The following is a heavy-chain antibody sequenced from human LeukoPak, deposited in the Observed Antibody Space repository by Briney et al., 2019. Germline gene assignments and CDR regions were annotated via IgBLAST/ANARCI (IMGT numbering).Heavy chain of an antibody. CDR3: ARDWGNWFDP. CDR2: IIPIFGTA. Sequence: SVKVSCKASGGTFSSYAISWVRQAPGQGLEWMGGIIPIFGTANYAQKFQGRVTITTDESTGTAYMELSSLRSEDTAVYYCARDWGNWFDPWGQGTLVTVSS. J-gene: IGHJ5*02. CDR1: GGTFSSYA. D-gene: IGHD3-16*01. V-gene: IGHV1-69*05.